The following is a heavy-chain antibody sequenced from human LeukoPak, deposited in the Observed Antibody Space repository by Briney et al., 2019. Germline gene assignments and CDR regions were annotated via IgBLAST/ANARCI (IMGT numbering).Heavy chain of an antibody. D-gene: IGHD6-6*01. CDR2: IKQDGSEK. V-gene: IGHV3-7*01. Sequence: GGSLRLSCAASGFTFSSYWMSWVRQAPGKGLEWVANIKQDGSEKYYVDSVKGRFTISRDNAKNSLYLQMNSLRAEDTAVYYCAREYSSSSPDPFYYYYYYMDVWGKGTTVTVPS. CDR3: AREYSSSSPDPFYYYYYYMDV. J-gene: IGHJ6*03. CDR1: GFTFSSYW.